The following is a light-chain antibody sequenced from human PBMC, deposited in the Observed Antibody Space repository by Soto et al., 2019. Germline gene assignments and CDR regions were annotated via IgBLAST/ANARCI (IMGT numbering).Light chain of an antibody. CDR1: QSVSSIY. J-gene: IGKJ1*01. CDR3: QHYETSRT. Sequence: EIELTQSPGTLSLSPGERATHSCRASQSVSSIYLAWYQQKAGQAPRLLVYGTSNRATGIPDRSSGSGSGTDLALTISRLEPEDFAVYYCQHYETSRTFGQGTKV. V-gene: IGKV3-20*01. CDR2: GTS.